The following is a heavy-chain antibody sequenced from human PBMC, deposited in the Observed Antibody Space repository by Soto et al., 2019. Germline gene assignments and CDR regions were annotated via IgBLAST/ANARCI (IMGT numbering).Heavy chain of an antibody. CDR1: GFTFSSYW. V-gene: IGHV3-74*01. D-gene: IGHD6-13*01. J-gene: IGHJ3*02. CDR2: MNNEGSYT. CDR3: VRGGYMHACDI. Sequence: GGSLRLSCAASGFTFSSYWMYWVRQAPGKGLEWISHMNNEGSYTIYAESVKGRINFSRDNSKNSLYLQMNSLSAEDTAVYYCVRGGYMHACDIWGQGTMVTVSS.